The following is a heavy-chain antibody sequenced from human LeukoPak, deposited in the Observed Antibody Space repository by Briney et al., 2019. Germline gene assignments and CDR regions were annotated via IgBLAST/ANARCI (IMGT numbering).Heavy chain of an antibody. CDR2: INPSGGST. D-gene: IGHD2-2*02. J-gene: IGHJ4*02. CDR3: ARGDNIIMPAAKPPDY. V-gene: IGHV1-46*01. CDR1: GYTFTSYY. Sequence: ASVKVSCKASGYTFTSYYMHWVRQAPGQGLEWMGIINPSGGSTSYAQKFQDRVTMTRDTSISTAYMELSGLRFDDTAVYYCARGDNIIMPAAKPPDYWGQGTLVTVSS.